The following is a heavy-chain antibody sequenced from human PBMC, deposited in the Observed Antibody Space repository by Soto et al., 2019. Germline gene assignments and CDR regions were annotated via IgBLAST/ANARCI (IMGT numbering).Heavy chain of an antibody. Sequence: PSETLSLTCTVSGGSVSSGSYDWIWIRQPPGKGLEWIGYIYYSGSTNYNPSLRSRVTISVDTSKNQFSLKLSSVTAADTAVYYCARVLPVHKFDYWGQGTRVTVST. J-gene: IGHJ4*02. V-gene: IGHV4-61*01. CDR1: GGSVSSGSYD. CDR2: IYYSGST. D-gene: IGHD2-21*01. CDR3: ARVLPVHKFDY.